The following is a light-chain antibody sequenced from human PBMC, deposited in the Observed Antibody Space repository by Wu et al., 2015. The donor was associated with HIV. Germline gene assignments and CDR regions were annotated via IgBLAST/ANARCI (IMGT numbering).Light chain of an antibody. CDR3: QHYDPSSPWT. V-gene: IGKV3-20*01. J-gene: IGKJ1*01. CDR2: GVS. Sequence: EIVLTQSPGTLPLSPGERATLSCRASQSISVNYLAWYQQKPGQAPRLLIFGVSSRATGIPARFSGSGSGTDFTLTISRLEPEDFAVYYCQHYDPSSPWTFGQGTRVEIK. CDR1: QSISVNY.